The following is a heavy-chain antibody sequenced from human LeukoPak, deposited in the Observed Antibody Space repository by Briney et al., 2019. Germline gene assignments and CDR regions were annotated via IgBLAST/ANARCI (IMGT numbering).Heavy chain of an antibody. J-gene: IGHJ4*02. CDR1: GGSISSYY. CDR3: ARWYCSSTSCPFDY. CDR2: IYTSGST. Sequence: PSETLSLTCTVSGGSISSYYWSWIRQPAGKGLEWIGRIYTSGSTNYNPSLKGRVTMSVDTSKNQFSLKLSSATAADTAVYYCARWYCSSTSCPFDYWGQGTLVTVSS. D-gene: IGHD2-2*01. V-gene: IGHV4-4*07.